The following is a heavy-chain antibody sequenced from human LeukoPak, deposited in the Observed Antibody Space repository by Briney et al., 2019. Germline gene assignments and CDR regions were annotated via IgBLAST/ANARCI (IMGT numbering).Heavy chain of an antibody. J-gene: IGHJ4*02. CDR1: GYTFTGYY. Sequence: ASVKVSRKASGYTFTGYYMHWVRQAPGQGLEWMGWINPNSGGTNYAQKFQGRVTMTRDTSISTAYMELSRLRSDDTAVYYCARAYDYVWGSYRSSYFDYWGQGTLVTVSS. CDR3: ARAYDYVWGSYRSSYFDY. CDR2: INPNSGGT. D-gene: IGHD3-16*02. V-gene: IGHV1-2*02.